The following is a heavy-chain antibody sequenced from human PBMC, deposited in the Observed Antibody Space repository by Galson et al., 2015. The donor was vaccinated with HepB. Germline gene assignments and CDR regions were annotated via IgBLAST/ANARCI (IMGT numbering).Heavy chain of an antibody. CDR1: GYSISSGFY. Sequence: TLSLTCTVSGYSISSGFYWAWIRQPPGKGLEWIGSIYHSGSTHYNPSLESRVTISVDTSKNQFSLKLTPMTAADTAFYYCARDLSYGDYAFWGQGTLVTVSS. D-gene: IGHD4-17*01. V-gene: IGHV4-38-2*02. CDR3: ARDLSYGDYAF. J-gene: IGHJ4*02. CDR2: IYHSGST.